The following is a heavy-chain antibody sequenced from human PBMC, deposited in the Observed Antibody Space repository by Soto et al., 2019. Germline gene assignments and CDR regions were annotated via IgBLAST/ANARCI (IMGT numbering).Heavy chain of an antibody. V-gene: IGHV3-23*01. J-gene: IGHJ4*02. D-gene: IGHD5-18*01. Sequence: PGGSLRLSCAASGFTFSSYAMSWVRQAPGKGLEWVSAISGSGGNTYYADSVKGRFTISRGNSKNTLYLQMNSLRAEDTAVYFCAKDRGYSYGPGDYWGQGTLVTVSS. CDR2: ISGSGGNT. CDR3: AKDRGYSYGPGDY. CDR1: GFTFSSYA.